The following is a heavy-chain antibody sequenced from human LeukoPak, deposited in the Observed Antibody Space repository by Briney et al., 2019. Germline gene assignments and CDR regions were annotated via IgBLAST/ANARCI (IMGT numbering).Heavy chain of an antibody. CDR2: IYYSGST. Sequence: SETLSLTCTVSGGSISSSSYFWGWIRQPPGKGLEWIGSIYYSGSTYYNPSLKSRVTISVDTSRNQFSLKVSSVTAADTAVYYCERHVALLWFGELRAYYFDYWGQGTLVTVSS. V-gene: IGHV4-39*01. J-gene: IGHJ4*02. CDR1: GGSISSSSYF. D-gene: IGHD3-10*01. CDR3: ERHVALLWFGELRAYYFDY.